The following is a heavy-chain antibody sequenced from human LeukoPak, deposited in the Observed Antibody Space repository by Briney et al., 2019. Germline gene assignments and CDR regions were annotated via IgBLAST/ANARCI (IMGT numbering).Heavy chain of an antibody. J-gene: IGHJ4*02. D-gene: IGHD3-22*01. Sequence: PGGSLRLSCAASGFTFSNYGMHWVRQAPGKGLEWVAFIRYDGSNKKYADSAKGRFTISRDNSKNTLYLQMNSLRAEDTAVYYCAKDREPIVVVLTTAIEYWGQGTLVTVSS. V-gene: IGHV3-30*02. CDR3: AKDREPIVVVLTTAIEY. CDR2: IRYDGSNK. CDR1: GFTFSNYG.